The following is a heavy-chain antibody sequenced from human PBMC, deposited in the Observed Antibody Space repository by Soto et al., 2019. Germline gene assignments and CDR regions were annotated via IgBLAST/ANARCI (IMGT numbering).Heavy chain of an antibody. CDR1: GFTFSNAW. CDR3: TTQLLWFGEFICDY. D-gene: IGHD3-10*01. Sequence: EVQLVESGGGLVKPGGSLRLSCAASGFTFSNAWMNWVRQAPGKGLEWVGRIKSKTDGVTTDYAAPVKGILTISIDDSKNTLYLHMNSLKTEDTAVYDCTTQLLWFGEFICDYWGQGTLVTVSS. J-gene: IGHJ4*02. V-gene: IGHV3-15*07. CDR2: IKSKTDGVTT.